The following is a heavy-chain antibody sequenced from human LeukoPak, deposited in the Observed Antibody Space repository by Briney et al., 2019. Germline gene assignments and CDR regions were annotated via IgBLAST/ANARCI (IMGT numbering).Heavy chain of an antibody. CDR1: GFIFDDYA. CDR2: IRGGGGVK. D-gene: IGHD5-18*01. Sequence: PGGSLRLSCAASGFIFDDYAMHWVRQAPGKGLEYVSVIRGGGGVKYYAASVKSRFTISRDNSKNTLYLQMNSLRAEDTAVYYCAKSSHSYGNDALDIWGQGTMVTVSS. CDR3: AKSSHSYGNDALDI. J-gene: IGHJ3*02. V-gene: IGHV3-23*01.